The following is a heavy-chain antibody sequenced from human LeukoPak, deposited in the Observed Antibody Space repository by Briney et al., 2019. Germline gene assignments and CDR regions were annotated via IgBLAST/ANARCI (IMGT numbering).Heavy chain of an antibody. Sequence: GGSLRLSCAASGFTFRSYAMNWVRQAPGKGLEWVSGISNSGDTTYYADSVKGRFTISRDNSKNTLYLQMNSLRAEDTAVYYCAKDASTVTLHADYWGQGTLVTVSS. CDR1: GFTFRSYA. CDR2: ISNSGDTT. CDR3: AKDASTVTLHADY. V-gene: IGHV3-23*01. J-gene: IGHJ4*02. D-gene: IGHD4-17*01.